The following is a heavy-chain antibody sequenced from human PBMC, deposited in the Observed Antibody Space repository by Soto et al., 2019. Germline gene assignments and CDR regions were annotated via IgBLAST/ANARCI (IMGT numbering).Heavy chain of an antibody. CDR3: ARDTKDYSSTSCLHTFDY. CDR1: GDSVSSGGFS. V-gene: IGHV4-30-2*01. CDR2: IYHSGSS. D-gene: IGHD2-2*01. J-gene: IGHJ4*02. Sequence: SETLSLTCAVSGDSVSSGGFSWSWIRQPPGKGLEWIGYIYHSGSSFYNPSLKSRVTISVDTSKNQFSLKLSSVTAADTAVYYCARDTKDYSSTSCLHTFDYWSQGTLVTVSS.